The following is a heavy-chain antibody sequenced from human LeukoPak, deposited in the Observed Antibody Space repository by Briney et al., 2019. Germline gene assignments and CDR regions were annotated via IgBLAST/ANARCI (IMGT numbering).Heavy chain of an antibody. D-gene: IGHD6-13*01. CDR3: ARQGIAAADAFDI. V-gene: IGHV4-31*03. CDR1: GGSISSGGYY. J-gene: IGHJ3*02. Sequence: SETLSLTCTVSGGSISSGGYYWSWIRQHPGKGLEWIGYIYYSGSTYYNPSLKSRVTISVDTSKNQFSLKLSSVTAADTAVYYCARQGIAAADAFDIWGQGTMVTVSS. CDR2: IYYSGST.